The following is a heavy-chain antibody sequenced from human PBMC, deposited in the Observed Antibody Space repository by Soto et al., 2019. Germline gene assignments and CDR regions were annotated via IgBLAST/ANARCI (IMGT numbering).Heavy chain of an antibody. CDR1: GGTFSSYA. J-gene: IGHJ5*02. V-gene: IGHV1-69*13. CDR3: ARVVGYCSSTSCYWNWFDP. Sequence: SVKVSCKASGGTFSSYAISWVRQAPGQGLEWMGGIIPIFGTANYAQKFQGRVTITAGESTSTAYMELSSLRSEDTAVYYCARVVGYCSSTSCYWNWFDPWGQGTLVTVSS. CDR2: IIPIFGTA. D-gene: IGHD2-2*01.